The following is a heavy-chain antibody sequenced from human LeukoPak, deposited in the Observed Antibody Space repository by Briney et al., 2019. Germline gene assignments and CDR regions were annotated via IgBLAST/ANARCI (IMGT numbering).Heavy chain of an antibody. V-gene: IGHV4-34*01. Sequence: ASETLSLTCAVYGGSFSDYFWGWIRQPPGKGLEWIGEINHSGRTYYNPSLKSRVTISVDTSKNQFSLNLSSVTAADTAVYYCAREGGGPRWLDPWGQGTLVTVSS. CDR3: AREGGGPRWLDP. D-gene: IGHD6-25*01. CDR1: GGSFSDYF. J-gene: IGHJ5*02. CDR2: INHSGRT.